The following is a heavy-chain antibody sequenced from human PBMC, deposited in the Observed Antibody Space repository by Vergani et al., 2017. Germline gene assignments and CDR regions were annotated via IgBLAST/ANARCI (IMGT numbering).Heavy chain of an antibody. CDR2: ISAYNGNT. Sequence: QVQLVQSGAEVKKPGASVKVSCKASGYTFTSYGISWVRQAPGQGLEWMGWISAYNGNTNYAQKLQGRVTMTTDTSTSTAYMELSSLRSEDTAVYYCAAAYYYYDSSCPFDYWGQGPLVTVSA. CDR3: AAAYYYYDSSCPFDY. V-gene: IGHV1-18*04. J-gene: IGHJ4*02. D-gene: IGHD3-22*01. CDR1: GYTFTSYG.